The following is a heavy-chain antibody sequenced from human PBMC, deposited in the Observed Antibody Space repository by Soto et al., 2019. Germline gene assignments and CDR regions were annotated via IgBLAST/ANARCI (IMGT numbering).Heavy chain of an antibody. Sequence: GGSLRLSCAASGCLFSTYWMFWVRQVPRKGLLWVSRIKSDGSSTSYADSVKGRFTISRDNTKNTLYLQMTSLRAGDTAVYYCAIGGGDYNYFDHWGQGILVTVSS. V-gene: IGHV3-74*01. J-gene: IGHJ4*02. CDR1: GCLFSTYW. D-gene: IGHD2-21*01. CDR2: IKSDGSST. CDR3: AIGGGDYNYFDH.